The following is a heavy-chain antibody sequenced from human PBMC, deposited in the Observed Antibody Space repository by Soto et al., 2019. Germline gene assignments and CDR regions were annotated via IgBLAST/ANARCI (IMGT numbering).Heavy chain of an antibody. CDR3: ARDSPFYDSSGYYFPH. J-gene: IGHJ4*02. Sequence: SETLSLTCTVSGGSISSGGYYWSWIRQHPGKGLEWIGYIYYSGSTYYNPSLKSRVTISVDTSKNQFSLKLSSVTAADTAVYYCARDSPFYDSSGYYFPHWGQGTLVTVSS. CDR2: IYYSGST. D-gene: IGHD3-22*01. V-gene: IGHV4-31*03. CDR1: GGSISSGGYY.